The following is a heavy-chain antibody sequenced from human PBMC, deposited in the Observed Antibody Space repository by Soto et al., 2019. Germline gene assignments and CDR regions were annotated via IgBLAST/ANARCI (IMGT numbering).Heavy chain of an antibody. V-gene: IGHV4-4*07. Sequence: SETLSLTCTVSGASISGFYWSWIRKSAGKGLGWIGRIYATGTTDYNPSLKSRVMMSVDTSKKQFSLKLRSVTAADTAVYYCVRDGTKTLRDWFDPCGQGISVTVSS. D-gene: IGHD1-1*01. J-gene: IGHJ5*02. CDR2: IYATGTT. CDR3: VRDGTKTLRDWFDP. CDR1: GASISGFY.